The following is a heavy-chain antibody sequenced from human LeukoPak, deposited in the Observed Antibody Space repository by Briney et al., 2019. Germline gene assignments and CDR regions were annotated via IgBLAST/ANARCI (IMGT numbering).Heavy chain of an antibody. V-gene: IGHV3-23*01. CDR3: ASPPTPLWFGEHIGS. CDR2: ISGSGGST. CDR1: GFTFSSYS. Sequence: GGSLRLSWAASGFTFSSYSMNWVRQAPGKGLEWVSAISGSGGSTYYADSVKGRFTISRDNAKNSLYLQMNSLRAEDTAVYYCASPPTPLWFGEHIGSWGQGTLVTVSS. D-gene: IGHD3-10*01. J-gene: IGHJ5*01.